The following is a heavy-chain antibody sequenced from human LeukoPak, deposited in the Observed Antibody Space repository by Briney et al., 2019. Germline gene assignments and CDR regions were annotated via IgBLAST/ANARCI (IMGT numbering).Heavy chain of an antibody. Sequence: GGSLRLSCAASGFTFSSYAMSWVRQAPGKGLEWVPAISGSGGSTYYADSVKGRFTISRDNSKNTLYLQMNSLRAEDTAVYYCARIAAAGRDYFDYWGQGTLVTVSS. D-gene: IGHD6-13*01. CDR3: ARIAAAGRDYFDY. J-gene: IGHJ4*02. CDR2: ISGSGGST. V-gene: IGHV3-23*01. CDR1: GFTFSSYA.